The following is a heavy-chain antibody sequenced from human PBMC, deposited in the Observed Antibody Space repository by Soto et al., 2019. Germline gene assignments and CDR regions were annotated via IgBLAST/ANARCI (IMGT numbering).Heavy chain of an antibody. J-gene: IGHJ4*02. CDR1: GYTFTGYY. D-gene: IGHD5-18*01. Sequence: ASVKVSCKASGYTFTGYYMHWVRQAPGQGLEWMGWINPNSGGTNYAQKFQGWVTMTRDTSISTAYMELSRLRSDDTAVYYCARGEDTAMVTPGGYWGQGTLVTVSS. V-gene: IGHV1-2*04. CDR2: INPNSGGT. CDR3: ARGEDTAMVTPGGY.